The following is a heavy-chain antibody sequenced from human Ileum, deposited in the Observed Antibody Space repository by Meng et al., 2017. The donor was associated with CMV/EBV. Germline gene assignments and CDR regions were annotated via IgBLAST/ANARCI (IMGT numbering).Heavy chain of an antibody. D-gene: IGHD3-3*01. CDR2: IYYFRGGT. CDR3: ARLFWSGDIYFDF. CDR1: GATINAGGQF. V-gene: IGHV4-31*03. J-gene: IGHJ4*02. Sequence: LRLSCTVSGATINAGGQFWSWIRQRPGKGLEWIGNIYYFRGGTTYNPSFKSRASIWIDTSETQFSLKLTSVTAADTAVYYCARLFWSGDIYFDFWGQGTLVTVSS.